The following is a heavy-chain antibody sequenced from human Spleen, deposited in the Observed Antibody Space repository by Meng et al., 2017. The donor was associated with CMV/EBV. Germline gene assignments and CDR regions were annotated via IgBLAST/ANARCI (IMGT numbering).Heavy chain of an antibody. J-gene: IGHJ6*02. CDR1: GGSISSYY. CDR2: IYYSGST. D-gene: IGHD3-9*01. Sequence: ESLKISCTVSGGSISSYYWSWIRQPPGKGLEWIGYIYYSGSTNYNPSLKSRVTISADTSKNQFSLKLSSVTAADTAVYYCARDQHDILTGSYRYYGLDVWGQGTTVTVSS. CDR3: ARDQHDILTGSYRYYGLDV. V-gene: IGHV4-59*01.